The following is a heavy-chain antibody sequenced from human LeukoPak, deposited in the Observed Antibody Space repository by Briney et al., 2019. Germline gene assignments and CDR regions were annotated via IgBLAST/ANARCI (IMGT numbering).Heavy chain of an antibody. Sequence: GDPLKISCKGSGYSFTSYWIGWVRQMPGKGLEWMGIIDLIDVDTSYSPFFQGQVPISADKSISTAYLQWSSLKASDTAVYYCARRSQEGYYLYVMDVWGQGTTVSLS. CDR3: ARRSQEGYYLYVMDV. CDR2: IDLIDVDT. J-gene: IGHJ6*02. CDR1: GYSFTSYW. D-gene: IGHD3-10*01. V-gene: IGHV5-51*01.